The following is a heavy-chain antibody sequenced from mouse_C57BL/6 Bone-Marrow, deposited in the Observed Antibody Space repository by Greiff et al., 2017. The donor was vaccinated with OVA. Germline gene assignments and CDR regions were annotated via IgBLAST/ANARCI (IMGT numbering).Heavy chain of an antibody. CDR1: GYTFTSYW. J-gene: IGHJ3*01. D-gene: IGHD2-5*01. V-gene: IGHV1-55*01. CDR3: ARSYSNRAWFAY. CDR2: IYPGSGST. Sequence: QLQQSGAELVKPGASVKMSCKASGYTFTSYWITWVKQRPGQGLEWIGDIYPGSGSTNYNEKFKSKATLTVDTSSSTAYMQLSSLTSEDSAVYYCARSYSNRAWFAYWGQGTLVTVSA.